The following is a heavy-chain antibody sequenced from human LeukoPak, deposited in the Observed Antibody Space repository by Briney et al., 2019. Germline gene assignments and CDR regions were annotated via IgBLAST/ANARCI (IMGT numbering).Heavy chain of an antibody. Sequence: GASVKVSCKASGYTFTSYDINWVRQATGQGLEWMGIINPSGGSTSYAQKFQGRVTMTRDMSTSTVYMELSSLRSEDTAVYYCARVGDYDFWSGYSDYWGQGTLVTVSS. D-gene: IGHD3-3*01. CDR2: INPSGGST. CDR3: ARVGDYDFWSGYSDY. V-gene: IGHV1-46*01. CDR1: GYTFTSYD. J-gene: IGHJ4*02.